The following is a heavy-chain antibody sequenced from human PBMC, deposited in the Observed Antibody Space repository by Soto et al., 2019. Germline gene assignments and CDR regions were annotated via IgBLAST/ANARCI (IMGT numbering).Heavy chain of an antibody. CDR2: ISGSGGST. CDR1: GXTXXXXX. CDR3: AKTTGRWYFDL. J-gene: IGHJ2*01. V-gene: IGHV3-23*01. D-gene: IGHD4-17*01. Sequence: EVQLLESGGGLVQPGGSLRXXCAASGXTXXXXXMSWVXQAPGKGLEWVSAISGSGGSTYYADSVKGRFTISRDNSKNTLYLQMNSLRAEDTAVYYCAKTTGRWYFDLWGRGTLVTVSS.